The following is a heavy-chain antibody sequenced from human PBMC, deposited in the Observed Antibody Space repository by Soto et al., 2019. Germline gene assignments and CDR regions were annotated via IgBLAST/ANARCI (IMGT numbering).Heavy chain of an antibody. J-gene: IGHJ6*03. D-gene: IGHD2-15*01. CDR2: ISAYNGNT. V-gene: IGHV1-18*01. CDR3: ARDYVVVAAMSYYYYMDV. CDR1: GYTFTSYG. Sequence: QVQLVQSGAEVKKAGASVKDSCKASGYTFTSYGISWVRQAPGQGLEWMGWISAYNGNTNYAQKLQGRVTMTTDTSTSTAYMELRSLRSDDTAVYYCARDYVVVAAMSYYYYMDVWGKGTPVTVSS.